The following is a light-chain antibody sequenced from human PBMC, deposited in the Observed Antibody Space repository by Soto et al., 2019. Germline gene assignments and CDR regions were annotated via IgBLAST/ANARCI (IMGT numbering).Light chain of an antibody. CDR2: DVN. V-gene: IGLV2-8*01. J-gene: IGLJ3*02. Sequence: QSALTQPPSASGSPGQSVTISCTGTSSDVGGYHYVSWYQQHPDKAPKLMIYDVNKRPSGVPDRFSGSKSGNTASLTVSGLQADDEADYYCSSYAGSYSWVFGGGTKLTVL. CDR3: SSYAGSYSWV. CDR1: SSDVGGYHY.